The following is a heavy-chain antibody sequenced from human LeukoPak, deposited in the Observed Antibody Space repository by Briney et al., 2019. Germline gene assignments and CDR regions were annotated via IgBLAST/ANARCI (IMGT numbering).Heavy chain of an antibody. Sequence: PSETLSLTCAVSGDSISNDNYWSWVRQPPGKGLEWIGEVFHSGTTKYNPPLRSRVTISVDNCKNQFSLKLSSVTAADTAVYYCARDNRRFCSRTSCYVFDYWGQGSLVTVSS. CDR2: VFHSGTT. CDR3: ARDNRRFCSRTSCYVFDY. D-gene: IGHD2-2*01. J-gene: IGHJ4*02. CDR1: GDSISNDNY. V-gene: IGHV4-4*02.